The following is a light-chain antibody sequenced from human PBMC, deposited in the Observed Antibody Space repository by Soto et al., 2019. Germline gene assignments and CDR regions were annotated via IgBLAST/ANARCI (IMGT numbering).Light chain of an antibody. CDR2: KAS. CDR1: QSINNL. Sequence: DIQMTQSPSTLSASVGDRVAITCRASQSINNLLVWYQQKPGKAPTLLIYKASRLESGVPSRFSGSGSGTEVTLTISSLQPDDFATYSCQQYYTYPWTLGQGTKVESK. CDR3: QQYYTYPWT. V-gene: IGKV1-5*03. J-gene: IGKJ1*01.